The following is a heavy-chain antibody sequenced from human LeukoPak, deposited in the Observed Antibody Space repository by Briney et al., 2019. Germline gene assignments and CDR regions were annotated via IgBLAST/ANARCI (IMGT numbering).Heavy chain of an antibody. Sequence: GGSLRLSCAVSGFTFSSYCMNWVRQAPGKGLEWVSSISSSSSSYIYYADSVKGRFTISRDNAKNSLYLQMNSLRAEDTAVYYCGGSGYYSRFDYWGQGTLVTVSS. D-gene: IGHD3-22*01. V-gene: IGHV3-21*01. CDR1: GFTFSSYC. CDR2: ISSSSSSYI. CDR3: GGSGYYSRFDY. J-gene: IGHJ4*02.